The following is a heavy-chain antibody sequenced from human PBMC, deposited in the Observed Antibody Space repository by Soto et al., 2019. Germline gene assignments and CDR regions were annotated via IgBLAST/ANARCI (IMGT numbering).Heavy chain of an antibody. CDR3: TKEVFNRYDCKYCHYHAVDI. J-gene: IGHJ3*02. Sequence: GGSLRLSCAASGFTFRYYGMHWVRQAPGKGLAWVAFISFDGSYQNYEDSLKGSLNGTRNNSNSTISLQMDSTRTEDTAVYNCTKEVFNRYDCKYCHYHAVDIWGPGTMVTVSS. CDR2: ISFDGSYQ. D-gene: IGHD3-3*01. V-gene: IGHV3-30*18. CDR1: GFTFRYYG.